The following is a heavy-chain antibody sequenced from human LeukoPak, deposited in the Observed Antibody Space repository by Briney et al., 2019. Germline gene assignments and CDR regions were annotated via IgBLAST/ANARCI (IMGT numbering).Heavy chain of an antibody. CDR1: GFTFSSYA. CDR2: ISSSGGST. Sequence: PGGSLRLSCAASGFTFSSYAMTWVRQAPGKGREWVSTISSSGGSTYYADSVKGRVTISRDNSKNTLYLQMNSLRAEDTAVYYCAKNEDSGGYWGGDYWGQGTLVTVSS. D-gene: IGHD3-22*01. V-gene: IGHV3-23*01. CDR3: AKNEDSGGYWGGDY. J-gene: IGHJ4*02.